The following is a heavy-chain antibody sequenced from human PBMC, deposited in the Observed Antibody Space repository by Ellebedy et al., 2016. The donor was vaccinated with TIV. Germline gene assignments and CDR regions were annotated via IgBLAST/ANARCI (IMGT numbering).Heavy chain of an antibody. J-gene: IGHJ6*03. CDR2: INGDGSST. D-gene: IGHD2-15*01. V-gene: IGHV3-74*01. Sequence: PGGSLRLSCAASGFSFSSYWMHWVRQTPGKGLVWLSRINGDGSSTRYADSVRGRFTISRDNAKNTLYLQMNALSAEETDVYYCARVGCSDASCYYYDYYYMDVWGKGTAVTVSS. CDR1: GFSFSSYW. CDR3: ARVGCSDASCYYYDYYYMDV.